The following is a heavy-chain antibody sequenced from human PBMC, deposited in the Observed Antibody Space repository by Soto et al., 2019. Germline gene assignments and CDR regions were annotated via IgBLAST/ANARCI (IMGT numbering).Heavy chain of an antibody. J-gene: IGHJ4*02. CDR1: GYTFTGHY. D-gene: IGHD1-26*01. CDR2: IGPETGAT. CDR3: GRGRSGQIVVFY. V-gene: IGHV1-2*02. Sequence: VKVSCKASGYTFTGHYIHWVRQAPEQGPEWMGEIGPETGATRYTQKFQGRVTMTRDMSITTVYMELNNLSPDDTAVYYCGRGRSGQIVVFYWGQGTPVTVSS.